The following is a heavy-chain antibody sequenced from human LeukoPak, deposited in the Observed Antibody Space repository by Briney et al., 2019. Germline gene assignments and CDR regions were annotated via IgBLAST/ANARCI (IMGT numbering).Heavy chain of an antibody. CDR3: TTEGYPPTHFDS. D-gene: IGHD5-12*01. V-gene: IGHV3-15*05. J-gene: IGHJ4*02. Sequence: GGSLRLSCADSGFTLSNYWMSWVRQAPGKGLEWLGRIKSKTDGGTADYAALVKGRFTISRDDSENTLSLQMNSLKTEDTAVYYCTTEGYPPTHFDSWGQGTLVTVSS. CDR2: IKSKTDGGTA. CDR1: GFTLSNYW.